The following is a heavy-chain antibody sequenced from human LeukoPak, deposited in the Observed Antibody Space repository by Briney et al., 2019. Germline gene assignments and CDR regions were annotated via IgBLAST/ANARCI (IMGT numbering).Heavy chain of an antibody. CDR3: ARDGSIRGYYYGMDV. V-gene: IGHV4-30-2*01. J-gene: IGHJ6*02. Sequence: SQTLSLTCTVSGGSISSGGYYWRWIRQPPGKGLEWIGYIYHSGSTYYNPSLKSRVTISVDRSKNQFSLKLSSVTAADTAVYYCARDGSIRGYYYGMDVWGQGTTVTVSS. CDR1: GGSISSGGYY. CDR2: IYHSGST. D-gene: IGHD1-26*01.